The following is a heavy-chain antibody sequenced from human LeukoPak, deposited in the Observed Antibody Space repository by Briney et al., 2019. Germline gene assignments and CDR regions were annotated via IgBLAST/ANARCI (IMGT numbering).Heavy chain of an antibody. CDR1: GFTFSSYG. Sequence: PGGSLRLSCAASGFTFSSYGMHWVRQAPGKGLEWVAVISYDGSNKYYADSVKGRFTISRDNSKNTLYLQMNSLRAEDTAVYYCAKDQACSSTSRWGYYYYYYGMDVWGQGTTVTVSS. CDR2: ISYDGSNK. J-gene: IGHJ6*02. D-gene: IGHD2-2*01. CDR3: AKDQACSSTSRWGYYYYYYGMDV. V-gene: IGHV3-30*18.